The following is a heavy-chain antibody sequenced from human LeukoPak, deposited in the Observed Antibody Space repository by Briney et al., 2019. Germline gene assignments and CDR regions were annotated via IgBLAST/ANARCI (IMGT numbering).Heavy chain of an antibody. D-gene: IGHD3-22*01. Sequence: PGGSLRLSCAASGFTFSSYAMSWVRQAPGKGLEWVSAISGSGGSTYYADYVKGRFTISRDNSKNTLYLQMNSLRAEDTAVYYCAKGIGTDSSGYYFFDYWGQGTLVPVSS. V-gene: IGHV3-23*01. J-gene: IGHJ4*02. CDR2: ISGSGGST. CDR1: GFTFSSYA. CDR3: AKGIGTDSSGYYFFDY.